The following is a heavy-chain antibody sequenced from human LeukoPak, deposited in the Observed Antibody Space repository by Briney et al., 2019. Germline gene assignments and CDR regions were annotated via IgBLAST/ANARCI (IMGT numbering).Heavy chain of an antibody. CDR1: GFTFSDYS. CDR3: ARGGIYSEGFDY. J-gene: IGHJ4*02. V-gene: IGHV3-21*01. CDR2: ISTTSTHI. D-gene: IGHD3-16*01. Sequence: PGGSLRLSCAASGFTFSDYSMNWVRQAPGKGLEWVSSISTTSTHIYYADSVKGRFTISRDNAKNSLYLQMNSLRAEDTAVYYYARGGIYSEGFDYWGQGTLVTVSS.